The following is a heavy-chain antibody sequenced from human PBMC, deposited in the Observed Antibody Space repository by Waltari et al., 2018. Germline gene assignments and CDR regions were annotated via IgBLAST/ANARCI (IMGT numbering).Heavy chain of an antibody. J-gene: IGHJ4*02. D-gene: IGHD1-1*01. V-gene: IGHV3-48*02. Sequence: EVQLVESGGGLVQPGGSLRLSCAASGFIFSSYSMNWVRQAPGMELEWVSCIHTSSSTSPADSVKGRVTISRDNAKNSLFLQLNSLRDEDTAVYYCVRGLRLDPLCGQGTLVTVSA. CDR3: VRGLRLDPL. CDR1: GFIFSSYS. CDR2: IHTSSST.